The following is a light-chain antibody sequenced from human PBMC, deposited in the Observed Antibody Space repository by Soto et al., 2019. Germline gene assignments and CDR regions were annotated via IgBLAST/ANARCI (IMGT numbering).Light chain of an antibody. CDR2: DVT. CDR3: CSYAGSSSYV. J-gene: IGLJ1*01. V-gene: IGLV2-11*01. CDR1: SSDVGGYNY. Sequence: QSVLTQPRSVSGSPGQSVTISCTGTSSDVGGYNYVSWYQQHPGKAPKLMIYDVTKRPSGVPDRFSGSKSDNTASLTISGLQADDEADYYCCSYAGSSSYVFGTGTKVTVL.